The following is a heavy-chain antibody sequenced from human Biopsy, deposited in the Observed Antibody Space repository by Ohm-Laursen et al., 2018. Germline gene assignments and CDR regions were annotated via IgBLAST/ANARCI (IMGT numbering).Heavy chain of an antibody. CDR2: IDWDGDR. D-gene: IGHD2-2*01. V-gene: IGHV2-70*11. J-gene: IGHJ6*02. CDR3: ARLNILVVSAALVYRHRRHLAGMDV. CDR1: GLSLSSSGVS. Sequence: TQTLTLTCTVSGLSLSSSGVSVSWIRQPPGKALEWLARIDWDGDRYYTTSLKTRLSIPKDDSKAQVVLRMTDMDPVDTGTYYCARLNILVVSAALVYRHRRHLAGMDVWGPGTTVFVSS.